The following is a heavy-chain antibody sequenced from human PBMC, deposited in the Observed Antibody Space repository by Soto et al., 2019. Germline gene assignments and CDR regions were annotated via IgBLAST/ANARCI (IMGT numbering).Heavy chain of an antibody. J-gene: IGHJ6*02. CDR1: GFTFSSYD. D-gene: IGHD3-10*01. CDR3: VRDPAGHGMDV. CDR2: IGKGGDT. V-gene: IGHV3-13*01. Sequence: EVQLVESGGDLVQPGGSLRLSCAASGFTFSSYDMQWVRQVTGKGLEWVSSIGKGGDTYYAGSVKGRLTISRENAKNSLYLQMSSLRAGDTAVYYCVRDPAGHGMDVWGQGTTVTVSS.